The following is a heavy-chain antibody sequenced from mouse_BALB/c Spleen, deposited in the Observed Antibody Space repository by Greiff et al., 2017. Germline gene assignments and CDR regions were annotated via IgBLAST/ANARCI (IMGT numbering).Heavy chain of an antibody. CDR1: GFSLTSYG. V-gene: IGHV2-9*02. D-gene: IGHD2-1*01. Sequence: VQLVESGPGLVAPSQSLSITCTVSGFSLTSYGVHWVRQPPGKGLEWLGVIWAGGSTNYNSALMSRLSISKDNSKSQVFLKMNSLQTDDTAMYYCARDQDGTHLYYAMDYWGQGTSVTVSS. J-gene: IGHJ4*01. CDR3: ARDQDGTHLYYAMDY. CDR2: IWAGGST.